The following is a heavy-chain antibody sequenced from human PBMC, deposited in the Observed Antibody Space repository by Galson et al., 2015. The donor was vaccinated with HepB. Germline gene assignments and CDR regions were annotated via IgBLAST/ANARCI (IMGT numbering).Heavy chain of an antibody. CDR1: GFTFGNNW. V-gene: IGHV3-74*01. CDR3: AGGYDYVDY. CDR2: INSDGDRI. J-gene: IGHJ4*02. Sequence: SLRLSCAASGFTFGNNWMHWVRQAPGKGLVWVSRINSDGDRITYADSVKGRFTISRNNAKNTLYLQMNSLRAEDTAVYYCAGGYDYVDYWGQGTLVTVSS. D-gene: IGHD3-16*01.